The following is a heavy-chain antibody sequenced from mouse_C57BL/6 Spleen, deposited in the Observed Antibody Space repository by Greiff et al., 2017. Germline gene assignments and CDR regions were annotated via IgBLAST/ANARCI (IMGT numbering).Heavy chain of an antibody. J-gene: IGHJ3*01. CDR1: GYTFTDYN. V-gene: IGHV1-18*01. Sequence: EVQLQQSGPELVKPGASVKIPCKASGYTFTDYNMDWVKQSPGKSLEWIGDINPNNGGTIYNQKFKGKATLTVDKSSSTAYMELRSLTSEDTAVYYCARRNYDYDGSWLAYWGQGTLVTVSA. D-gene: IGHD2-4*01. CDR2: INPNNGGT. CDR3: ARRNYDYDGSWLAY.